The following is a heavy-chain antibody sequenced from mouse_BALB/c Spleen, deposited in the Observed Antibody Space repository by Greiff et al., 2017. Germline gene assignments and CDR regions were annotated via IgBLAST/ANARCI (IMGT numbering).Heavy chain of an antibody. D-gene: IGHD1-1*01. CDR2: IDPETGGT. J-gene: IGHJ2*01. V-gene: IGHV1-15*01. CDR1: GYTFTDYE. CDR3: TRMDGSTLRDY. Sequence: VQLQQSGAELVRPGASVTLSCKASGYTFTDYEMHWVKQTPVHGLEWIGAIDPETGGTAYNQKFKGKATLTADKSSSTAYMELRSLTSEDSAVYYCTRMDGSTLRDYWGQGTTLTVSS.